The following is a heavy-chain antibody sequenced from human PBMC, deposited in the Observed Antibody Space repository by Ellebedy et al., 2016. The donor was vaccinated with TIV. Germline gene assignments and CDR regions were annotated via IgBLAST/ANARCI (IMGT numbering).Heavy chain of an antibody. V-gene: IGHV3-7*01. CDR3: SIDYLALRYFDWQNNYYFDL. J-gene: IGHJ2*01. D-gene: IGHD3-9*01. CDR1: GFTFSRYW. CDR2: IKQDGDEK. Sequence: PGGSLRLSCAASGFTFSRYWMSWVRQAPGKGLEWVASIKQDGDEKHYVESVKGRFTVSRDNVRDSFYLQMNSLRAEETAMYFCSIDYLALRYFDWQNNYYFDLWGRGALVTVSS.